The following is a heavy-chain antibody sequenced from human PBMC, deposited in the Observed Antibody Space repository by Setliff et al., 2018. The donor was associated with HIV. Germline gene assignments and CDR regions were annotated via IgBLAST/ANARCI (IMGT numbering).Heavy chain of an antibody. CDR1: GDSISRSSYY. Sequence: SETLSLTCTVSGDSISRSSYYWGWIRQPPGKGLEWIGNIYYIGITNYYPSLESRVTISVDTSKNQFFLKVNSVTAADTAIYYCARVPTSSWYVTTQRTKEYFHHWGQGTLVTVSS. CDR3: ARVPTSSWYVTTQRTKEYFHH. CDR2: IYYIGIT. V-gene: IGHV4-39*01. D-gene: IGHD6-13*01. J-gene: IGHJ1*01.